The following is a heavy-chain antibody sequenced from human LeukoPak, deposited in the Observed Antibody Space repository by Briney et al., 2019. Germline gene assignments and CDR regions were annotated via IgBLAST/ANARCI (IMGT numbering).Heavy chain of an antibody. V-gene: IGHV4-39*07. CDR3: AVGTAMVEY. CDR1: GGSISSSSYY. J-gene: IGHJ4*02. D-gene: IGHD5-18*01. CDR2: IYYSGST. Sequence: KSSETLSLTCTVSGGSISSSSYYWGWIRQPPGKGLEWIGSIYYSGSTYYNPSLKSRVTISVDTSKNQFSLKLSSVTAADTAVYYCAVGTAMVEYWGQGTLVTVSS.